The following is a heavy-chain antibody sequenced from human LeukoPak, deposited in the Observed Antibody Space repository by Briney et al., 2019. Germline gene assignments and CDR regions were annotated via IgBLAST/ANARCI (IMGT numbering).Heavy chain of an antibody. D-gene: IGHD5-18*01. Sequence: ASVKVSCKASGYTFTSYYMHWVRQAPGQGLEWMGIINPSGGSTSYAQKFQGGVTMTRDTSTSTVYMELNSLRAEDTAVYYCAGVGWIQLWLEDYWGQGTLVTVSS. CDR1: GYTFTSYY. J-gene: IGHJ4*02. CDR2: INPSGGST. CDR3: AGVGWIQLWLEDY. V-gene: IGHV1-46*01.